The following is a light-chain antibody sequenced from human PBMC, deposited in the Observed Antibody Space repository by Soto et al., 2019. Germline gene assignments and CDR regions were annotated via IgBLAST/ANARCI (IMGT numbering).Light chain of an antibody. CDR1: SSDVGGYNY. J-gene: IGLJ2*01. Sequence: QSALTQPASVSGSPGQSITISCTGTSSDVGGYNYVSWYQQHPGKAPKLMIYDVSNRPSGVSNRFSGSKSGNTASLTISGLQAEDEADYYCCSYTSSSTLGLGGVTKLTVL. V-gene: IGLV2-14*01. CDR3: CSYTSSSTLG. CDR2: DVS.